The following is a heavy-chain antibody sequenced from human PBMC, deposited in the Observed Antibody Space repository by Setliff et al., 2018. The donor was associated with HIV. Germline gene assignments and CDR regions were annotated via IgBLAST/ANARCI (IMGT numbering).Heavy chain of an antibody. Sequence: SETLSLTCTVSGGSISSGSYYWSWIRQPAGKGLEWIGRIYTSGSTNYNPSLKSRVTISVDRSKNQFSLNVTSVTAADTAVYYCARIPQLLDYAMDVWGQGTTVTVSS. CDR1: GGSISSGSYY. D-gene: IGHD2-2*01. CDR3: ARIPQLLDYAMDV. J-gene: IGHJ6*02. CDR2: IYTSGST. V-gene: IGHV4-61*02.